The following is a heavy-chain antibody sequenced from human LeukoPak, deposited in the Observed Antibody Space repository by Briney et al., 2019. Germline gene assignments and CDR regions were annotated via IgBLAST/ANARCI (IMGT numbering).Heavy chain of an antibody. J-gene: IGHJ4*02. Sequence: GGSLRLPCAASGFTFSSYSMNWVRQAPGKGLEWVSSISSSSSYIYYADSVKGRFTISRDNAKNSLYLQMTSLRAEDTAVYYCASDIGYCSSTSCYGGYWGQGTLVTVSS. D-gene: IGHD2-2*01. CDR3: ASDIGYCSSTSCYGGY. CDR2: ISSSSSYI. V-gene: IGHV3-21*01. CDR1: GFTFSSYS.